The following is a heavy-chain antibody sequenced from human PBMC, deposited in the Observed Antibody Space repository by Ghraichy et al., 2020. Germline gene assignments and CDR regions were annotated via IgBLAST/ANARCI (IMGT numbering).Heavy chain of an antibody. V-gene: IGHV1-46*01. D-gene: IGHD6-19*01. CDR1: GYTFTSYY. J-gene: IGHJ6*02. CDR3: ARWTSGLGWLVPYYYYYGMDV. CDR2: INPSGGST. Sequence: ASVKVSCKASGYTFTSYYMHWVRQAPGQGLEWMGIINPSGGSTSYAQKFQGRVTMTRDTSTSTVYMELSSLRSEDTAVYYCARWTSGLGWLVPYYYYYGMDVWGQGTTVTVSS.